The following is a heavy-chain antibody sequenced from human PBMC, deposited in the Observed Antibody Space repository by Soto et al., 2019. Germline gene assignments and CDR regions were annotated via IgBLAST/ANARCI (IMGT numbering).Heavy chain of an antibody. Sequence: EVQLEESGGGLVKPGGSLRLSCTASGFTFNLAWMNWVRQAPGKGLEWVGRIKSKSDGGTTDYAAPVKGRFTISRDDSQNTLYLQMSSLRTEDTAVYYCATGDTKIRGVEIAIRYYNYGMDVWGQGTTVTVSS. D-gene: IGHD3-10*01. CDR2: IKSKSDGGTT. CDR1: GFTFNLAW. J-gene: IGHJ6*02. CDR3: ATGDTKIRGVEIAIRYYNYGMDV. V-gene: IGHV3-15*07.